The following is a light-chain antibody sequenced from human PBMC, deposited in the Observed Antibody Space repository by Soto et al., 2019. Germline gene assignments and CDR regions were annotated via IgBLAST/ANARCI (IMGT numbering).Light chain of an antibody. J-gene: IGKJ3*01. CDR3: QQYGSSPQST. V-gene: IGKV3-20*01. CDR1: QSVSSSY. CDR2: GAS. Sequence: EIVLTQSPGTLSLSPGERATRSCRASQSVSSSYLAWYQQKPGQAPRLLIYGASSRATGIPDRFSGSGSGTDFTLTISRLEPEDFAVYYCQQYGSSPQSTFGPGTKVDIK.